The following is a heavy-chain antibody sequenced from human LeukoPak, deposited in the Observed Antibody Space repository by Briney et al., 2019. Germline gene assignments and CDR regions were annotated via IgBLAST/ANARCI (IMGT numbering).Heavy chain of an antibody. D-gene: IGHD3-10*01. V-gene: IGHV4-59*01. Sequence: PSETLSLTCTVSGGSISTYYWSWIRQSPGKGLEWIGNIDYSGSTNYNPSLKSRVTISVDTSKNQFSLKLSSVTAADTAVYYCAREAYYGRFFDYWGQGTLVTFSS. CDR2: IDYSGST. CDR3: AREAYYGRFFDY. J-gene: IGHJ4*02. CDR1: GGSISTYY.